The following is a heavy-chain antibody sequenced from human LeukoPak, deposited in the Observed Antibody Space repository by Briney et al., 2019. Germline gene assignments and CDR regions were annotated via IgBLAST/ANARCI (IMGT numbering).Heavy chain of an antibody. CDR2: IYSGGST. V-gene: IGHV3-53*01. D-gene: IGHD3-22*01. J-gene: IGHJ4*02. CDR3: ARDYYDSSGSDY. Sequence: GGSLRLSCAASGFTVSINYMSWVRQAPGKGLEWVSVIYSGGSTYYADSVKGRFTISRDNSKNTLYLQMNSLRAEDTAVYYCARDYYDSSGSDYWGQGTLVTVSS. CDR1: GFTVSINY.